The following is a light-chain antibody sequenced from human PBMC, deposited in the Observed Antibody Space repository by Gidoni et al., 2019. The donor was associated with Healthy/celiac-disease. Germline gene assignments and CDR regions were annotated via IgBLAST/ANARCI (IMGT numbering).Light chain of an antibody. V-gene: IGLV2-14*01. CDR2: DVS. J-gene: IGLJ1*01. CDR3: SSYTSSSTYV. CDR1: SSDVGGYNY. Sequence: QSPLTQPASVSGSLGQSITISCTGTSSDVGGYNYVSWYQQHPGKAPKIMIYDVSNRPSGVSNRFSGSKSGNTASLTISGLQAEDEADYYCSSYTSSSTYVFGTGTKVTVL.